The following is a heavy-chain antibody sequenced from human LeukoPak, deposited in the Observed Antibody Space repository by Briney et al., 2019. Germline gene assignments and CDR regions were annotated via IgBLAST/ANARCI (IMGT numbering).Heavy chain of an antibody. J-gene: IGHJ3*02. CDR1: GFTFRSYA. D-gene: IGHD1-7*01. CDR2: ISYDGSNK. CDR3: ARRMGGELVAFDI. Sequence: GRSLTLSCAASGFTFRSYAMHWVRQAPGKGLEWVAVISYDGSNKYYADSVKGRFTISRDNAKNSLYLQMNSLRDEDTAVYYCARRMGGELVAFDIWGQGTMVTVSS. V-gene: IGHV3-30-3*01.